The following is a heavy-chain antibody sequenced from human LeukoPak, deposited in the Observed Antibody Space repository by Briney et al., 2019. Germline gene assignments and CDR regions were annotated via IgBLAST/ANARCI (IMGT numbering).Heavy chain of an antibody. CDR2: IGGSDGRT. CDR3: AKDSSSYDWGYMDV. D-gene: IGHD3-22*01. V-gene: IGHV3-23*01. CDR1: GFTFSTYA. Sequence: GGSLRLSCAASGFTFSTYAMSWVRQAPGKGLEWVSLIGGSDGRTRYADSVKGRFTISRDNSKNTLYLEMNSLRAEDTAVYHCAKDSSSYDWGYMDVWGQRDHGHDLL. J-gene: IGHJ6*03.